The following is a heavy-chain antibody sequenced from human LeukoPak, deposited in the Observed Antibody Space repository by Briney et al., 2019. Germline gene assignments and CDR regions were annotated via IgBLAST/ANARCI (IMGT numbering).Heavy chain of an antibody. D-gene: IGHD3-9*01. CDR3: ARRAVRVDDSSDG. J-gene: IGHJ3*01. CDR2: IIPSLGHS. Sequence: SVKVSCKSSGGHFSNYAINWVRQAPGQGLEWMGRIIPSLGHSNYAQIRVTITADESTATAYMELVGLTYTDAAVYYFARRAVRVDDSSDGWGQGTMVTVSS. V-gene: IGHV1-69*11. CDR1: GGHFSNYA.